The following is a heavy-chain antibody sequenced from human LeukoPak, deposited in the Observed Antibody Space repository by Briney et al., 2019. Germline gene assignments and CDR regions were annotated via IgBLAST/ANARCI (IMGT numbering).Heavy chain of an antibody. V-gene: IGHV4-59*01. Sequence: SETLSLTCAVYGGSFSGYYWSWIRQPPGKGLEWIGSIYYSGNTNYNPSLKSRVTISVDTSNNQFSLKLSSVTAADTAVYYCARVKYRDQSSGWYRYFDYWGQGTLVTVSS. CDR3: ARVKYRDQSSGWYRYFDY. CDR2: IYYSGNT. D-gene: IGHD6-19*01. J-gene: IGHJ4*02. CDR1: GGSFSGYY.